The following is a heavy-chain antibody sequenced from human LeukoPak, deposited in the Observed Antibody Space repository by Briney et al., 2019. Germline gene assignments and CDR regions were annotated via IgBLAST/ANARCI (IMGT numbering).Heavy chain of an antibody. CDR1: GFTFSKYA. CDR2: TSGSGGST. D-gene: IGHD2/OR15-2a*01. Sequence: GGSLRLSCTASGFTFSKYAMSWVRQAPGEGLEWVSGTSGSGGSTYYADSVKGRFTISRDNSKNTLYLQMNSLRPEDTALYYCAKDLYASLNWGQGTLVTVSS. V-gene: IGHV3-23*01. CDR3: AKDLYASLN. J-gene: IGHJ4*02.